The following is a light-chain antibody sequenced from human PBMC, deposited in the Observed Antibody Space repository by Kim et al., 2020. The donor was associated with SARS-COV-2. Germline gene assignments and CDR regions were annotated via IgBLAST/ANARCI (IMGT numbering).Light chain of an antibody. J-gene: IGKJ1*01. CDR1: QTVTTY. Sequence: DIQMTQSPSSLSASVADRVTITCRASQTVTTYLNWYQQKPGKAPNLLIYDASKLHDGVPSRFSGSGSGTDFTLTISSLQPEDFATYYCQQSYSKTWTFGQGTKLEI. CDR3: QQSYSKTWT. V-gene: IGKV1-39*01. CDR2: DAS.